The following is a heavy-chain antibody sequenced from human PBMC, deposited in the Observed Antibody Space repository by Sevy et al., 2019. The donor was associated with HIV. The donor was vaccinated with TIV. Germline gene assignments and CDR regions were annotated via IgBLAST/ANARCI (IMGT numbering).Heavy chain of an antibody. CDR1: RFNFDNYA. CDR3: ARGALPSAENGAFVN. Sequence: GGSLRLSCAASRFNFDNYAIHWVRQAPGKGLEWVSGVNGAGISANYADSVRGWFTVSRDNSKDIVYLQMNSLRAGDTATYFCARGALPSAENGAFVNWGQGTLVTVSS. D-gene: IGHD2-8*01. J-gene: IGHJ1*01. CDR2: VNGAGISA. V-gene: IGHV3-23*01.